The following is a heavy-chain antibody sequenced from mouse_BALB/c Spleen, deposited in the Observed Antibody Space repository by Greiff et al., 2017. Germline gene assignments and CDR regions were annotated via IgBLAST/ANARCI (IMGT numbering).Heavy chain of an antibody. CDR1: GFAFSSYD. CDR3: ARQDYRYDRPFDY. V-gene: IGHV5-12-1*01. CDR2: ISSGGGST. J-gene: IGHJ2*01. D-gene: IGHD2-14*01. Sequence: EVKLVESGGGLVKPGGSLKLSCAASGFAFSSYDMSWVRQTPEKRLEWVAYISSGGGSTYYPDTVKGRFTISRDNAKNTLYLQMSSLKSEDTAMYYCARQDYRYDRPFDYWGQGTTLTVSS.